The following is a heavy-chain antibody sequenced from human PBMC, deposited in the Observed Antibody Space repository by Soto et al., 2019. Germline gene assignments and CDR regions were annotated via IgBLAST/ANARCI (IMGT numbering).Heavy chain of an antibody. CDR3: ARDASYYSLWSGYYPSRNGMDV. CDR2: IWYDGSKK. Sequence: PGGSLRLSCAASGFTFSSFGMHWVRQAPGKGLEWVSLIWYDGSKKSYGDSVKGRFTISRDNSRNTVYLQMNSLRADDTAVYYCARDASYYSLWSGYYPSRNGMDVWGQGATVTVSS. D-gene: IGHD3-3*01. J-gene: IGHJ6*02. CDR1: GFTFSSFG. V-gene: IGHV3-33*01.